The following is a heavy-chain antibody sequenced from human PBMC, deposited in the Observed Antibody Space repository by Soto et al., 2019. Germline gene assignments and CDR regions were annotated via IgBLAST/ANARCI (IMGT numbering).Heavy chain of an antibody. V-gene: IGHV4-30-2*01. D-gene: IGHD2-15*01. Sequence: SLALTCAFSGCSISSGGYSWSWIRQPPGKGLEWIGYIYHSGSTYYNPSLKSRVTISVDRSKNQFSLKLSSVTAADTAVYYCAIGYCSGGGCYPFDYWGQGTLVTVSS. J-gene: IGHJ4*02. CDR1: GCSISSGGYS. CDR3: AIGYCSGGGCYPFDY. CDR2: IYHSGST.